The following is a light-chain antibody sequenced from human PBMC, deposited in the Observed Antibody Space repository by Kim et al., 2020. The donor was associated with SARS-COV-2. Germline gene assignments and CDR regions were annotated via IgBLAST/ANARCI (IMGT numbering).Light chain of an antibody. CDR2: DAS. CDR1: QSVSSY. V-gene: IGKV3-11*01. Sequence: SLSPGERVTLSCRASQSVSSYLAWYQQKPGQAPRLLIYDASNRATGIPGRFSGSGSGIDFTLTISSLEPEDSAVYYCQQYTTPLTFGGGTKVDIK. CDR3: QQYTTPLT. J-gene: IGKJ4*01.